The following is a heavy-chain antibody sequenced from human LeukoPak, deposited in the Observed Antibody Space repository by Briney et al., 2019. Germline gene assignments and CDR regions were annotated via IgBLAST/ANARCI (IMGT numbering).Heavy chain of an antibody. CDR1: GLNFRSFW. Sequence: GGSLRLSCAVSGLNFRSFWMSWVRQAPGKGLEWVANIKQDETEKFYVDSVKGRFTISRDNAKNSLYLQMNSLRVEDSAVYYCARGFYFSMTELYYLDLWGRGTLVTVYS. CDR3: ARGFYFSMTELYYLDL. D-gene: IGHD2-8*01. J-gene: IGHJ2*01. V-gene: IGHV3-7*04. CDR2: IKQDETEK.